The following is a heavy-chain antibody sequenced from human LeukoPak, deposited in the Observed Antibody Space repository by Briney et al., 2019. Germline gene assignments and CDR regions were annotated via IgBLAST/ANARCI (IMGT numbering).Heavy chain of an antibody. Sequence: LETLSLTCTVSGGSISSYYWSWIRQPPGKGLEWIGYIYYSGSTNYNPSLKSRVTISVDTSKNQFSLKLSSVTAADTAVYYCARDGSGSDYGMDVWGQGTTVTVSS. CDR3: ARDGSGSDYGMDV. CDR1: GGSISSYY. CDR2: IYYSGST. J-gene: IGHJ6*02. V-gene: IGHV4-59*01. D-gene: IGHD3-10*01.